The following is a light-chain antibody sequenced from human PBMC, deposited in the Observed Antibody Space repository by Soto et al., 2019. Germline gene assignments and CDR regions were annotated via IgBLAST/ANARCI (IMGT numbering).Light chain of an antibody. Sequence: EIGMTQSPATLSVSPGERATLSCRASQSVRSNLAWYQQKPGQAPRLLIYGASTRATGIPARFSGSGSGTEFILTISSLQSEDFALYYCQQYNNWLTFGGGTKVEIK. J-gene: IGKJ4*01. CDR3: QQYNNWLT. CDR2: GAS. CDR1: QSVRSN. V-gene: IGKV3-15*01.